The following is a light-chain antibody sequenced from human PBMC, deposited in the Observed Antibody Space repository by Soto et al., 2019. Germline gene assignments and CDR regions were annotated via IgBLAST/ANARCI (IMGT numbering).Light chain of an antibody. CDR3: QQRSNWPYT. Sequence: EIVMTQSPATLSVSPGERATLSCRASHDISNNLAWYQQRPGQAPRLLIYGASTMATGSPDRFSGSGSGTDFTLTISSLEPEDFAVYYCQQRSNWPYTFGQGTKLEIK. J-gene: IGKJ2*01. CDR1: HDISNN. V-gene: IGKV3-15*01. CDR2: GAS.